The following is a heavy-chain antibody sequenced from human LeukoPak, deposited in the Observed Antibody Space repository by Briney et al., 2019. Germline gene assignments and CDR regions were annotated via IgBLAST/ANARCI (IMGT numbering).Heavy chain of an antibody. J-gene: IGHJ4*02. CDR1: GGSISSYY. V-gene: IGHV4-39*01. CDR3: ARTRYYYNSRSYGAPYYFDY. D-gene: IGHD3-10*01. Sequence: SETLSLTCTVSGGSISSYYWSWIRQPPGRGLEWIGSIYYSGSTYYNPSLKSRVTISVDTSKNQFSLKLSSVTAADTAVYYCARTRYYYNSRSYGAPYYFDYWGQGTLVTVSS. CDR2: IYYSGST.